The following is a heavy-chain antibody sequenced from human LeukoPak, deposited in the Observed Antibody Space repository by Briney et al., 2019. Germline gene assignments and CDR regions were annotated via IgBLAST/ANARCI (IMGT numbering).Heavy chain of an antibody. Sequence: HPGGSLRLSCAASGFTFSSYAMSWVRQAPGKGLEWVSAISGSGGSTYYADSVKGRFTISRDNSKNTLYLQMISLRAEDTAVHYCVRLLWFGDPFDYWGQGTLVTVSS. J-gene: IGHJ4*02. CDR1: GFTFSSYA. D-gene: IGHD3-10*01. CDR3: VRLLWFGDPFDY. V-gene: IGHV3-23*01. CDR2: ISGSGGST.